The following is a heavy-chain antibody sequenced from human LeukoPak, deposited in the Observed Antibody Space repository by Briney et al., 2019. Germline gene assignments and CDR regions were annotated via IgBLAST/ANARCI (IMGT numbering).Heavy chain of an antibody. J-gene: IGHJ4*02. D-gene: IGHD6-6*01. CDR2: IYPGDSDT. CDR3: ARTPRGIAARPSWY. V-gene: IGHV5-51*01. CDR1: GYSFTSYW. Sequence: GESLKISXKGSGYSFTSYWIGWVRQMPGKGREWMGIIYPGDSDTRYSPSFQGQVTISADKSISTAYLQWSSLKASDTAMYYCARTPRGIAARPSWYWGQGTLATVSS.